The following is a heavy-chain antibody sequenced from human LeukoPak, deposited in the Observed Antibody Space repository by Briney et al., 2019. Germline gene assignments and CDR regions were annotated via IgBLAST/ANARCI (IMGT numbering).Heavy chain of an antibody. D-gene: IGHD5-18*01. Sequence: GVSLRLSCAASGFTFSSYGMHWVRQAPGKGLEWVAVIWYDGSNKYYADSVKGRFTISRDNSKNTLYLQMNSLRAEDTAVYYCARDNYSYGYFDYWGQGTLVTVSS. CDR1: GFTFSSYG. CDR2: IWYDGSNK. CDR3: ARDNYSYGYFDY. J-gene: IGHJ4*02. V-gene: IGHV3-33*01.